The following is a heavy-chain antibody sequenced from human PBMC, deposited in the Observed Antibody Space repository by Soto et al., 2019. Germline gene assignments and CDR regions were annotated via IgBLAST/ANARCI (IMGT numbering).Heavy chain of an antibody. CDR3: AGPYDSSGYYPYNWFDP. V-gene: IGHV3-30-3*01. CDR2: ISYDGSNK. J-gene: IGHJ5*02. Sequence: QVQLVESGGGVVQPGRSLRLSCAASGFTFSSYAMHWVRQAPGKGLEWVAVISYDGSNKYYADSVKGRFTISRDNYKNTLYLQMNSLRAEDTAVYYWAGPYDSSGYYPYNWFDPWGQGTLVTVSS. D-gene: IGHD3-22*01. CDR1: GFTFSSYA.